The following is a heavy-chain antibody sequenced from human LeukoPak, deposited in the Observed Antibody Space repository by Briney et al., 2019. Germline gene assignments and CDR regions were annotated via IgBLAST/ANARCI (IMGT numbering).Heavy chain of an antibody. J-gene: IGHJ4*02. D-gene: IGHD7-27*01. CDR3: AKATKDWGSGNYFDY. CDR2: ISGSGGST. Sequence: PGRSLRLSCAASGFTFSSYGMHWVRQAPGKGLEWLSAISGSGGSTYYADSVKGQFTISRDNSKNTLYMQMNSLRAEDTAVYYCAKATKDWGSGNYFDYWGQGTLVTVSS. CDR1: GFTFSSYG. V-gene: IGHV3-23*01.